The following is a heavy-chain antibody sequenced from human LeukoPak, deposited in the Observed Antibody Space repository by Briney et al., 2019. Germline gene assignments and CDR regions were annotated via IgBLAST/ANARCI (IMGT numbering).Heavy chain of an antibody. D-gene: IGHD6-13*01. Sequence: GGSLRLSCAASEFTFSSYAMSWVRQAPGKGLEWVSAISGSGGSTYYADSVKGRFTISRDNSKNTLYLQMNSLRAEDTAVYYCAKDQASSWYRNAFDIWGQGTMVTVSS. CDR1: EFTFSSYA. J-gene: IGHJ3*02. CDR3: AKDQASSWYRNAFDI. CDR2: ISGSGGST. V-gene: IGHV3-23*01.